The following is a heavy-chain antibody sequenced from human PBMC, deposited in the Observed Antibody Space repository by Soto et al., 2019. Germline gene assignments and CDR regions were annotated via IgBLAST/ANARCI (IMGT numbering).Heavy chain of an antibody. D-gene: IGHD3-10*01. V-gene: IGHV1-46*01. Sequence: QVQLVQSGAEVKKPGASVKVSCTASGYTFTSYYMHWVRQAPGQGLEWMGRINPSGGTTTYAQRFQGRVTMTRDTSTSTVYMELSSLRSEDTAVYYCARDSRALLWFGELYPYGMDVWGQGTTVTVSS. CDR2: INPSGGTT. J-gene: IGHJ6*02. CDR3: ARDSRALLWFGELYPYGMDV. CDR1: GYTFTSYY.